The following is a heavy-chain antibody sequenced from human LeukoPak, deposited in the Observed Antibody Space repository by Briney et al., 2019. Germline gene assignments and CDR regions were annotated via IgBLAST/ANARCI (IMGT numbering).Heavy chain of an antibody. Sequence: SETLSLTCSVSGYSIRSGYHWAWIRQPPGKGLEWIGSINYSEKPYYNPSLKSRVTISVDTSKNQFSLKMTSVTAADTAFYFCARSEMNDYMHYWGQGMPVTVSS. V-gene: IGHV4-38-2*02. D-gene: IGHD4-11*01. J-gene: IGHJ4*02. CDR1: GYSIRSGYH. CDR3: ARSEMNDYMHY. CDR2: INYSEKP.